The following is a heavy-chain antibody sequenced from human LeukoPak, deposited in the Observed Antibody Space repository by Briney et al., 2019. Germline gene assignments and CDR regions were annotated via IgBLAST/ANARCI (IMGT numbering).Heavy chain of an antibody. CDR1: GGPISSSSYY. CDR2: IYYSGST. V-gene: IGHV4-39*01. Sequence: PSETLSLTCTVSGGPISSSSYYWGWIRQPPGKGLEWIGSIYYSGSTYYNPSLKSRVTISVDTSKNQFSLKLSSVTAADTAVYYCARTYDFWTRYDYWGQGTLVTVSS. D-gene: IGHD3-3*01. J-gene: IGHJ4*02. CDR3: ARTYDFWTRYDY.